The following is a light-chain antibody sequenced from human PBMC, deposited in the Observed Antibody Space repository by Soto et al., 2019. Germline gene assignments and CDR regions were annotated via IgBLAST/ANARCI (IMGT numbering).Light chain of an antibody. CDR3: ASYAGVNNLL. CDR1: SSDIGGYNF. Sequence: QSALTQPPSASGSPGQSVTISCTGTSSDIGGYNFVSWYQQHPGKAPKLMIYDVTKRPSGVPDRFSGSKSGNTASLTVSGLQAEDEAAYYCASYAGVNNLLFGGGTKLTVL. CDR2: DVT. V-gene: IGLV2-8*01. J-gene: IGLJ2*01.